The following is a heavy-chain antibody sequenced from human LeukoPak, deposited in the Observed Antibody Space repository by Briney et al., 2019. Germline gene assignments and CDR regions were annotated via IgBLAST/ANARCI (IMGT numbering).Heavy chain of an antibody. CDR1: GFTVSSNY. D-gene: IGHD1-20*01. J-gene: IGHJ6*04. V-gene: IGHV3-66*01. CDR3: ARDTWAITGKGKEVDV. CDR2: IYSGGST. Sequence: GGSLRLSCAASGFTVSSNYMSWVRQTPGKGLEWVSVIYSGGSTYYADSVKGRFTISRDSSKNTLFLQMNSLRVEDTAVYYCARDTWAITGKGKEVDVWGKGTTVTVSS.